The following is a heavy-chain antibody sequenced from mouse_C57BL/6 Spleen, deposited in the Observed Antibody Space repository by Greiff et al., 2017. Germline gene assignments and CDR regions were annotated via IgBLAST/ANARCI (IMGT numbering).Heavy chain of an antibody. CDR3: ARSPYYYGSFYAMDY. Sequence: EVQLQQSGPELVKPGASVKISCKASGYTFTDYYMNWVKQSHGQGLEWIGDINHNNGGTSYNQKFKGKATLTVDKSSSSAYMELRSLTSEDSAVYDCARSPYYYGSFYAMDYWGQGTTLTVSS. CDR1: GYTFTDYY. D-gene: IGHD1-1*01. J-gene: IGHJ4*01. V-gene: IGHV1-26*01. CDR2: INHNNGGT.